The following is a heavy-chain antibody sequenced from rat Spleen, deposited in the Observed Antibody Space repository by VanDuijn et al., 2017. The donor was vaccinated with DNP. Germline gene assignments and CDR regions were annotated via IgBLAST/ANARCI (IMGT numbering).Heavy chain of an antibody. D-gene: IGHD1-5*01. J-gene: IGHJ3*01. Sequence: EVQLVESGGGLVLPGRSLKLSCAASGFTFSDYFMAWVRQAPKKGLEWVATISYDGFRTYHRDSVKGRFTISKDNSKSTLYLQMDSLRSEDTATYYCARHEEQPWFAYWGQGTLVTVSS. V-gene: IGHV5-7*01. CDR1: GFTFSDYF. CDR3: ARHEEQPWFAY. CDR2: ISYDGFRT.